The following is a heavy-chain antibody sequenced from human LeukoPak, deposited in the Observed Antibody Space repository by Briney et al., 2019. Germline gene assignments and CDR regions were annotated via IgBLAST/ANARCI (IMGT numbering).Heavy chain of an antibody. V-gene: IGHV4-30-4*08. D-gene: IGHD2-2*01. J-gene: IGHJ6*03. Sequence: SETLSLTCTVSGGSISSGDYYWSWIRQPPGKGLEWIGYIYCSGSTYYNPSLKSRVTISVDTSKNQFSLKLSSVTAADTAVYYCASSIVVVPAAMDYYYMDVWGKGTTVTASS. CDR1: GGSISSGDYY. CDR2: IYCSGST. CDR3: ASSIVVVPAAMDYYYMDV.